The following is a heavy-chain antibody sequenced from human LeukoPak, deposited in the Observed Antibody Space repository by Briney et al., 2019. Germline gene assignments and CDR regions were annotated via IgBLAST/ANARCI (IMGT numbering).Heavy chain of an antibody. CDR2: ISSSGNTI. D-gene: IGHD1-1*01. V-gene: IGHV3-48*03. J-gene: IGHJ4*02. CDR1: GFTFSSYE. CDR3: ARGRYSAYMNC. Sequence: GGSLRLSCAPSGFTFSSYEMNWVRQAPGRGREGVSYISSSGNTIYYADSVKGRFTIYRDNAKNSLYLQMNSLRAEDTAVSYCARGRYSAYMNCWGQGTLVTVSS.